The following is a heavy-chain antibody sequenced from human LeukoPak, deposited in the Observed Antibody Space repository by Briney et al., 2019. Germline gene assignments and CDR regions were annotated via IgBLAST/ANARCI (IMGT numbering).Heavy chain of an antibody. CDR3: AKYPNIN. D-gene: IGHD1-14*01. J-gene: IGHJ4*02. CDR1: GFPFINSE. CDR2: ISVSGASI. Sequence: PGGSLRLSCAASGFPFINSEMNWVRQPPGKGLEWVSYISVSGASIYYADSVRGRFTISRDNAKNSLYLQMDSLTVEDTAIYYCAKYPNINWGQGTLVTVSS. V-gene: IGHV3-48*03.